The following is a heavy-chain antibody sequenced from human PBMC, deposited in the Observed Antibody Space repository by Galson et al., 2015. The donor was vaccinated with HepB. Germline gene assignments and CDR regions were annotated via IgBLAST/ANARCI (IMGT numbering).Heavy chain of an antibody. J-gene: IGHJ5*02. CDR1: GFTFSSYS. V-gene: IGHV3-21*01. CDR2: ISSSSSYI. D-gene: IGHD3-16*02. CDR3: ARAGTLLGELSLTDLNWFDP. Sequence: SLRLSCAASGFTFSSYSMNWVRQAPGKGLEWVSSISSSSSYIYYADSVKGRFTISRDNAKNSLYLQMNSLRAEDTAVYYCARAGTLLGELSLTDLNWFDPWGQGTLVTVSS.